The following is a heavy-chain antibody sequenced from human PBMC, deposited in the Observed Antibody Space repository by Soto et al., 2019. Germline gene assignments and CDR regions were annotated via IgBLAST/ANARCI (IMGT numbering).Heavy chain of an antibody. CDR2: ISSSSSYI. CDR1: GCTFSSYS. V-gene: IGHV3-21*01. D-gene: IGHD6-19*01. CDR3: ARDDGGSGWSNDY. J-gene: IGHJ4*02. Sequence: EVQLVESGGGLVKPGGSLRLSGAASGCTFSSYSMNWVRQAPGKGLEWVSSISSSSSYIYYADSVKGRFTISRDNAKNSLYLQMNSLRAEDTAVYYCARDDGGSGWSNDYWGQGTLVTVSS.